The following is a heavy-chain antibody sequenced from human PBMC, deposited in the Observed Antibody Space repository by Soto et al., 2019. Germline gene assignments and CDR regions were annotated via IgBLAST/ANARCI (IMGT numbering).Heavy chain of an antibody. D-gene: IGHD1-1*01. V-gene: IGHV2-5*02. J-gene: IGHJ4*02. Sequence: QITLKESGPTRVKPTQTLTLTCTFSGFSLSARPVGVGWIRQAPAKALERLALIYWDDDKRYSPSLTSRLTITKDTSKKQVVLTMTNMDPVDTGIYYCAHRVAIYGNWNGGYFDSWGQGALVTVSS. CDR3: AHRVAIYGNWNGGYFDS. CDR2: IYWDDDK. CDR1: GFSLSARPVG.